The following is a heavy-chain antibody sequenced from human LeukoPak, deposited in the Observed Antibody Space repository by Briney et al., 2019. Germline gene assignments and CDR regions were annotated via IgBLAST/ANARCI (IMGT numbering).Heavy chain of an antibody. J-gene: IGHJ4*02. CDR1: GGSISSYY. D-gene: IGHD6-19*01. V-gene: IGHV4-4*07. Sequence: SETLSLTCTVSGGSISSYYWSWVRQPAGKGLEGIGRIYTSGSTNYNPPLTSRVTMSVDTSKNQFSLKLSSVTGADTAVYYCAREGEPTPVGLAVTLWYYFDYWGQGTLVTVSS. CDR2: IYTSGST. CDR3: AREGEPTPVGLAVTLWYYFDY.